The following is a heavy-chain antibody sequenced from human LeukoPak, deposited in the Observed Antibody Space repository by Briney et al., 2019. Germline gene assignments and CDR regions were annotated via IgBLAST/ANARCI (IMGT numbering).Heavy chain of an antibody. CDR2: IIPIFGTA. D-gene: IGHD6-13*01. Sequence: ASVKVSCKASGGTFSSYAISWVRQAPGQGLEWMGGIIPIFGTANYAQKFQGRATITTDESTSTAYMELSSLRSEDTAVYYCASGSSSWPDSTDLDYWGQGTLVTVSS. J-gene: IGHJ4*02. CDR3: ASGSSSWPDSTDLDY. CDR1: GGTFSSYA. V-gene: IGHV1-69*05.